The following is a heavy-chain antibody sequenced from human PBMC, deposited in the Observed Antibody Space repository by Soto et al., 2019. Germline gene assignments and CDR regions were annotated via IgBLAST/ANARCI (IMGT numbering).Heavy chain of an antibody. J-gene: IGHJ6*04. CDR2: IMPIFGTA. D-gene: IGHD2-15*01. CDR1: GGTFSSYA. CDR3: ARESGGYCSGGSCYQPPPFLYYYGMDV. Sequence: GASVKVSCKASGGTFSSYAISWVRQAPGQGLEWMGGIMPIFGTANYAQKFQGRVTITADESMSTAYMELSSLRSEDTAVYYCARESGGYCSGGSCYQPPPFLYYYGMDVWGEGTTVTVSS. V-gene: IGHV1-69*13.